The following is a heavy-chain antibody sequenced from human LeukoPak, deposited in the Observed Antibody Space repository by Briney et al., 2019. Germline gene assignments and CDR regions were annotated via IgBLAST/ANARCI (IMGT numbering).Heavy chain of an antibody. Sequence: GASVKVSCKASGGTFSSYAISWVRQAPGQGLEWMGGIIPIFGTANYAQKFQGRVTITTDESTSTAYMELSSLRSEDTAAYYCARDFDDGSGHYYFDYWGQGTLVTISS. CDR2: IIPIFGTA. CDR3: ARDFDDGSGHYYFDY. CDR1: GGTFSSYA. V-gene: IGHV1-69*05. J-gene: IGHJ4*02. D-gene: IGHD3-10*01.